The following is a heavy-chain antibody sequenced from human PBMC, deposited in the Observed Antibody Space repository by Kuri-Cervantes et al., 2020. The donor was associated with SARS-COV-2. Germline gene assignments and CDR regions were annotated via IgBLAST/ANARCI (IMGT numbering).Heavy chain of an antibody. J-gene: IGHJ3*02. Sequence: GESLKISCAASGFTFSSYSMNWVRQAPGKGLEWVSSISSSSSYIYYADSVKGRFTISRDNAKNSLYLQMNSLRAEDSAVYYCAKGEENNAFDMWGRGTMVTVSS. V-gene: IGHV3-21*04. CDR1: GFTFSSYS. D-gene: IGHD1/OR15-1a*01. CDR2: ISSSSSYI. CDR3: AKGEENNAFDM.